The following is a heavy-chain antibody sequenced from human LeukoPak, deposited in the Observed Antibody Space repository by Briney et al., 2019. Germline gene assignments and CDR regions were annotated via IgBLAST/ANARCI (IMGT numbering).Heavy chain of an antibody. V-gene: IGHV4-59*01. CDR1: GGSISSYS. J-gene: IGHJ5*02. Sequence: PSQTLSLTCTVSGGSISSYSWSWIRQPPREGLEWIGYIYYSGSTYYHPSLKSRVTISVDTSKNQFSLKLSSVTAADTAVYYCARGGTDRLGYCSSTSCPRGFDPWGQGTLVTVSS. CDR3: ARGGTDRLGYCSSTSCPRGFDP. D-gene: IGHD2-2*01. CDR2: IYYSGST.